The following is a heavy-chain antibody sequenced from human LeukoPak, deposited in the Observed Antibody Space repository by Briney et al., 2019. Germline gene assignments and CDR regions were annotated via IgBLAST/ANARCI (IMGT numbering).Heavy chain of an antibody. CDR2: IYYSGST. CDR3: ARAEDHYYDSVGYFDY. V-gene: IGHV4-59*01. CDR1: GGSISSYY. D-gene: IGHD3-22*01. J-gene: IGHJ4*02. Sequence: SETLSLTCTVSGGSISSYYWSWIRQPPGKGLEWIGYIYYSGSTNYNPSLKSRVTISVDTSKNQFSLKLSSVTAADTAVYYCARAEDHYYDSVGYFDYWGQGTLVTVSS.